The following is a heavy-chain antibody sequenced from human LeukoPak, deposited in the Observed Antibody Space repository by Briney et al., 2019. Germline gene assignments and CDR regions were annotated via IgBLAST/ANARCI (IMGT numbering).Heavy chain of an antibody. CDR2: ISNSGGTL. V-gene: IGHV3-48*03. CDR1: GFTFSSYE. CDR3: ARSWVPYYYDSSGYYGY. D-gene: IGHD3-22*01. Sequence: GGSLRLSCAASGFTFSSYEMNWVRQAPGKGLEWVSYISNSGGTLYYADSVKGRFTISRDNAKNSLYLQMNSLRVEDTAVYYCARSWVPYYYDSSGYYGYWGQGILVTVSS. J-gene: IGHJ4*02.